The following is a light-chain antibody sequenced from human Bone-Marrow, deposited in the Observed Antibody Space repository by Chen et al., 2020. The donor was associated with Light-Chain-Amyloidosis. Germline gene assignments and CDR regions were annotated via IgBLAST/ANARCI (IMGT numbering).Light chain of an antibody. CDR1: SSDVGGYKY. CDR3: CSYAGSYSLRM. J-gene: IGLJ3*02. CDR2: DVS. V-gene: IGLV2-11*01. Sequence: QSALTQPPSASAPPGQSFSISSTGTSSDVGGYKYVSCYQQYPGKAPKLMIYDVSKRPSGVRDRFSASKSGNTASLTISGLQAEDGADYYCCSYAGSYSLRMFGGGTKLTVL.